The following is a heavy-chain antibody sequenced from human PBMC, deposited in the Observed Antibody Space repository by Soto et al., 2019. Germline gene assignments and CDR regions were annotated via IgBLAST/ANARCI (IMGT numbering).Heavy chain of an antibody. V-gene: IGHV3-72*01. J-gene: IGHJ2*01. CDR2: AKTRAQGFAT. Sequence: EVQLVESGGGLVQPGGSLRLSCAASGFTFSHHFMDWVRQAPGKGLEWVGRAKTRAQGFATQYSDSVEGRFTVSRDDSKNFFYLQMNALRTDDTAIYYCANPEGAGDALRDRYFDFWGRGTLVTVSS. CDR3: ANPEGAGDALRDRYFDF. CDR1: GFTFSHHF. D-gene: IGHD2-21*01.